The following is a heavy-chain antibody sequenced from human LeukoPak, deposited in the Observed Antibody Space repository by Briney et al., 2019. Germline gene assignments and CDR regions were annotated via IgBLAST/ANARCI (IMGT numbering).Heavy chain of an antibody. Sequence: GGSLRLSCVVSGFTSSSSGMNWVRQAPGKGLEWVANIKQDGSETYYVDSVKGRFTISRDNAKNTLYLQMNSLRAEDTAVYYCARGYCSGGSCYGYWGQGTLVTVSS. CDR1: GFTSSSSG. CDR2: IKQDGSET. CDR3: ARGYCSGGSCYGY. J-gene: IGHJ4*02. D-gene: IGHD2-15*01. V-gene: IGHV3-7*01.